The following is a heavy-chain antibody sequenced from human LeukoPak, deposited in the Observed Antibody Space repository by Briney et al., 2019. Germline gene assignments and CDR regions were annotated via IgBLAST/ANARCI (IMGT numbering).Heavy chain of an antibody. J-gene: IGHJ6*03. CDR3: ARVGSSGWYGGYYYYMDV. Sequence: PSETLSLTCTVSGGSISSSGYYWSWIRQPPGKGLEWIGYIYYSGSTNYNPSLKSRVTISVDTSKNQFSLKLSSVTAADTAVYYCARVGSSGWYGGYYYYMDVWGKGTTVTVSS. D-gene: IGHD6-19*01. CDR1: GGSISSSGYY. CDR2: IYYSGST. V-gene: IGHV4-61*08.